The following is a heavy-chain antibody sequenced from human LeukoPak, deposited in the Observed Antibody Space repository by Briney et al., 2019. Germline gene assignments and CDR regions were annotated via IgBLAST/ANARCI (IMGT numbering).Heavy chain of an antibody. CDR1: GFTVTDNY. Sequence: RSGGSLRLSCAASGFTVTDNYMNWVRQAPGKGLEWVSSISSSSSYIYYADSVKGRFTISRDNAKNSLYLQMNSLRAEDTAVYYCARETQYSSSWPEVTGWFDPWGQGTLVTVSS. J-gene: IGHJ5*02. D-gene: IGHD6-13*01. CDR2: ISSSSSYI. CDR3: ARETQYSSSWPEVTGWFDP. V-gene: IGHV3-21*04.